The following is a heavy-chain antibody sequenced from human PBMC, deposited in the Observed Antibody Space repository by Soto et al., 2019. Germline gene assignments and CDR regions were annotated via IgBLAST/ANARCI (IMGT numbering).Heavy chain of an antibody. J-gene: IGHJ3*02. CDR1: GGTFSSYA. CDR3: ARAGYTAITRGDAFDS. Sequence: QVQLVQSGAEVKKPGSSVKVSCKASGGTFSSYAISWVRQAPGQGLEWMGGIIPIFGTANYAQKFQGRVTITEDESRTTSYMELSSLISEDTAVYYCARAGYTAITRGDAFDSWGQGTKDTVSS. D-gene: IGHD5-18*01. CDR2: IIPIFGTA. V-gene: IGHV1-69*01.